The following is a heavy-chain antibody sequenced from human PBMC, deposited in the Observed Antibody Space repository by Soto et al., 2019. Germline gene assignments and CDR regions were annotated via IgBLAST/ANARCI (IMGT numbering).Heavy chain of an antibody. CDR1: GYTFTSYA. Sequence: ASVKVSCKASGYTFTSYAMHWVRQAPGQRLEWMGWINAGNGNTKYSQKFQGRVTITRDTSASTAYMELSSLRSEDTAVYYCARDRAVVRGVISHYYYYAMDVWGQGTTVTVSS. CDR3: ARDRAVVRGVISHYYYYAMDV. V-gene: IGHV1-3*01. D-gene: IGHD3-10*01. J-gene: IGHJ6*02. CDR2: INAGNGNT.